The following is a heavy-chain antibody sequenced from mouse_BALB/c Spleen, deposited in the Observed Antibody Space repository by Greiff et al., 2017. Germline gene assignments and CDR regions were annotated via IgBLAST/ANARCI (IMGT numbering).Heavy chain of an antibody. CDR2: IYPYNGGT. Sequence: EVQLQQSGPELVKPGASVKISCKASGYTFTDYNMHWVKQSHGKSLEWIGYIYPYNGGTGYNQKFKSKATLTVDNSSSTAYMELRSLTSEDSAVYYCATTATPYAMDYWGQGTSVTVSS. CDR3: ATTATPYAMDY. V-gene: IGHV1S29*02. D-gene: IGHD1-2*01. J-gene: IGHJ4*01. CDR1: GYTFTDYN.